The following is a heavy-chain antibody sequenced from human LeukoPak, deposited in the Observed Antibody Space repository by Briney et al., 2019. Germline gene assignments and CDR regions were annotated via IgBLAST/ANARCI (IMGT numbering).Heavy chain of an antibody. V-gene: IGHV4-59*11. CDR2: IYYSGST. CDR1: GGSISSHY. Sequence: SETLSLTCTVSGGSISSHYWRWIRQPPGKGLVWIGYIYYSGSTNYNPSLKSRVTISVDSSKNQFSLKLSSVTAADTAVYYCARSYGSGSYYDYWGQGTLVTVSS. CDR3: ARSYGSGSYYDY. D-gene: IGHD3-10*01. J-gene: IGHJ4*02.